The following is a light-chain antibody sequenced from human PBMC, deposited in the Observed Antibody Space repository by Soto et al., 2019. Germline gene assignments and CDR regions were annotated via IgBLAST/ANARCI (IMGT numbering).Light chain of an antibody. Sequence: EIVLTQSPGTLSLSPGERATLSCRASQSVSSKLAWYQQKPGQAPRLLIYDASTRATGIPARFSGSGSGTEFTLTISRLQSEDFAVYYCQQFNNWPRTFGQGTKVDI. J-gene: IGKJ1*01. CDR3: QQFNNWPRT. V-gene: IGKV3-15*01. CDR1: QSVSSK. CDR2: DAS.